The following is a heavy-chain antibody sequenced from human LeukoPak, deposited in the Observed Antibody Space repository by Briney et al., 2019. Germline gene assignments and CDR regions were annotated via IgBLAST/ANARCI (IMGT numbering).Heavy chain of an antibody. CDR2: ISGSGGST. CDR3: AKDDTGYYYGMDV. J-gene: IGHJ6*02. Sequence: GGSLRLSRAASGFTFSSYAMSWVRQAPGKGLEWVSAISGSGGSTYYADSVKGRFTISRDNSKNTLYLQMNSLRAEDTAVYYCAKDDTGYYYGMDVWGQGTTVTVSS. CDR1: GFTFSSYA. V-gene: IGHV3-23*01. D-gene: IGHD2-8*02.